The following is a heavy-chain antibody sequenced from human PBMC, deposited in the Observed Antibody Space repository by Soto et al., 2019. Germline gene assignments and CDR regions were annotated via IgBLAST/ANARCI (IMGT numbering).Heavy chain of an antibody. J-gene: IGHJ5*02. CDR1: GGSFSDYH. V-gene: IGHV4-34*01. CDR3: ARGRWDYSSYWFDP. CDR2: INHSGST. Sequence: SETLALTSALEGGSFSDYHCSWIRQPPGKGLEWIGEINHSGSTNYNPSLKSRVNISVDTSKKYFSLKLSSVAAADTAVYYCARGRWDYSSYWFDPWGEVTLVTVS. D-gene: IGHD6-19*01.